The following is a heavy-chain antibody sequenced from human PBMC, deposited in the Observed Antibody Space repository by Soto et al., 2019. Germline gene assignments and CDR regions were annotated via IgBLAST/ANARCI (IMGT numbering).Heavy chain of an antibody. CDR1: GGTFNAHA. Sequence: QVQLVQSGAEVKKPGSSVKVSCKGSGGTFNAHASSWVRQAPGQGLEWMGGIIPIFGTPNYAQKFQGRLTINAGTSTTTAYLELSSLRSDDTAVYFCARVRWTLSLEASDASWGQGTLVTVSS. J-gene: IGHJ4*02. V-gene: IGHV1-69*06. D-gene: IGHD2-15*01. CDR2: IIPIFGTP. CDR3: ARVRWTLSLEASDAS.